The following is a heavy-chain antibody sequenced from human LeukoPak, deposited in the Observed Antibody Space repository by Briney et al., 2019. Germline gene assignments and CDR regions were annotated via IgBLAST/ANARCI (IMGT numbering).Heavy chain of an antibody. CDR1: RFTFSSYA. CDR3: ARGIYGDHHLFDY. V-gene: IGHV3-30-3*01. Sequence: QPGGSLRLSCAASRFTFSSYAMHWVRQAPGKGLEWVAVISYDGSNKYYADSVKGRFTISRDNAKNSLYLQMNSLRDEDTAVYYCARGIYGDHHLFDYWGQGTLVTVSS. D-gene: IGHD4-17*01. J-gene: IGHJ4*02. CDR2: ISYDGSNK.